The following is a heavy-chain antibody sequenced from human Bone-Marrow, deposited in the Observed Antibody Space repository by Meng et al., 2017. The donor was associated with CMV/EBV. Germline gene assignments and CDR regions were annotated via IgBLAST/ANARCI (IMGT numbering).Heavy chain of an antibody. CDR1: GGSISSSNW. V-gene: IGHV4-4*02. Sequence: SETLSLTCAVSGGSISSSNWWSWVRQPPGKGLEWIGEINHSGSTNYNPSLKSRVTISVDTSKNQCSLKLSSVTAADTVVYYCARNLGSWYLNYYYGMDVWGQGTTVTVSS. CDR3: ARNLGSWYLNYYYGMDV. J-gene: IGHJ6*02. D-gene: IGHD6-13*01. CDR2: INHSGST.